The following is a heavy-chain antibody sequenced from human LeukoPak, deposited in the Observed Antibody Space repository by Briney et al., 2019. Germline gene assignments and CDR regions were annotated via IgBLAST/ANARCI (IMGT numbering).Heavy chain of an antibody. CDR3: ARMTNYYYYMDV. V-gene: IGHV3-48*01. CDR2: ISSSSSTI. CDR1: GFTFSSNS. Sequence: PGGSLRLSCAASGFTFSSNSVNWARQAPGKGLEWVSYISSSSSTIYYADSVKGRFTISRDNAKNSLYLQMNSLRAEDTAVYYCARMTNYYYYMDVWGKGTTVTVSS. J-gene: IGHJ6*03.